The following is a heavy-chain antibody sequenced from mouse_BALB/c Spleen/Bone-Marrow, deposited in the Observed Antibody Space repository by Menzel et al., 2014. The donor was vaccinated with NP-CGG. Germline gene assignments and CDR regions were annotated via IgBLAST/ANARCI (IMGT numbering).Heavy chain of an antibody. V-gene: IGHV5-4*02. Sequence: EVKLVESGGGLVKPGGSLKLSCAASGLTFSDYYMYWVRQTPEKRLEWVATISDGGSYTYYPDSVKGRFTISRDNAKNNLYLQMSSLKSEDTAMYYCARDALYRYDGGYAMDYWGQGTSVTASS. CDR2: ISDGGSYT. CDR1: GLTFSDYY. CDR3: ARDALYRYDGGYAMDY. D-gene: IGHD2-14*01. J-gene: IGHJ4*01.